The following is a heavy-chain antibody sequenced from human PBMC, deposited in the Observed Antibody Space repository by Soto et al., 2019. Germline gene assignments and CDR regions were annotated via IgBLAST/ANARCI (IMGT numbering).Heavy chain of an antibody. J-gene: IGHJ3*02. Sequence: QLVASGGGLMQPGESLRLSCAAFGFTVSGKKYVAWVRQAPGKGLEWVSALYDLDGTYYADSVKGRFTTSSDSSRTTVYLQMNDLRPDDTAVYSCATWHLREHAYDIWGQGTTVTVSS. CDR3: ATWHLREHAYDI. CDR2: LYDLDGT. CDR1: GFTVSGKKY. D-gene: IGHD3-10*01. V-gene: IGHV3-53*01.